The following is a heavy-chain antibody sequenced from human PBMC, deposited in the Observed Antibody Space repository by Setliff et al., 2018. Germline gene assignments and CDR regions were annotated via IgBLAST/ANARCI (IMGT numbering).Heavy chain of an antibody. D-gene: IGHD3-10*01. CDR1: GGSISSGNYY. CDR3: ARHKSNGSGSYPSLYMDV. CDR2: IYYSGST. J-gene: IGHJ6*03. Sequence: SETLSLTCRVSGGSISSGNYYWGLIRQPPGKGLEWVATIYYSGSTYSNPSLKSRLIISVDAPDNQFSVKLSSVTAADTAVYYCARHKSNGSGSYPSLYMDVWGKGIMVTVFS. V-gene: IGHV4-39*01.